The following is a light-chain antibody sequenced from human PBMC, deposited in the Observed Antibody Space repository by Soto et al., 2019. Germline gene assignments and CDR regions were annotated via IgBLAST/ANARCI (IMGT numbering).Light chain of an antibody. J-gene: IGKJ2*01. Sequence: EIVLTQSPATLSLSPGERATLSCRASQSVSSYLAWYQQKPGQAPRLLIYDASNRATGVSARFSGSGSGTDFTLTISSLEPEDFAVYYCQQRSIWYTFCQGTKLEIK. CDR1: QSVSSY. V-gene: IGKV3-11*01. CDR2: DAS. CDR3: QQRSIWYT.